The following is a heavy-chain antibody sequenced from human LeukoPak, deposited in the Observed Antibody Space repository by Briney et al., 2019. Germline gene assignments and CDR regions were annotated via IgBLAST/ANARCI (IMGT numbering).Heavy chain of an antibody. Sequence: SETLSLTCTVSGGSISSYYWSWIRQPAGKGLEWIGRIYTSGSTNYNPSLKSRVTMSVDTSKNQFSLELSSVTAADTAVYYCARISHSSSPDYYYYYMDVWGKGTTVTVSS. V-gene: IGHV4-4*07. CDR2: IYTSGST. D-gene: IGHD6-6*01. CDR3: ARISHSSSPDYYYYYMDV. CDR1: GGSISSYY. J-gene: IGHJ6*03.